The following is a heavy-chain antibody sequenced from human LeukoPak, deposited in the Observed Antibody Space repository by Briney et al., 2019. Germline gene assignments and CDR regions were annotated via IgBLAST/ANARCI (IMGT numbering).Heavy chain of an antibody. CDR2: ISGSGGST. CDR1: GFTFSSYA. V-gene: IGHV3-23*01. CDR3: AKYGGSEHGLAGTDY. Sequence: PGGSLRLSCAASGFTFSSYAMSWVRQAPGKGLEWVSAISGSGGSTYYADSVKGRFTISRDNSKNTLYLQMSSLRAEDTAVYYCAKYGGSEHGLAGTDYWGQGTLVTVSS. J-gene: IGHJ4*02. D-gene: IGHD2-15*01.